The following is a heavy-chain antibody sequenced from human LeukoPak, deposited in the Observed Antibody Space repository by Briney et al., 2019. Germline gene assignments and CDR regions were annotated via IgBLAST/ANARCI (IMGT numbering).Heavy chain of an antibody. CDR2: IIPIFGTA. J-gene: IGHJ4*02. CDR1: GGTFSSYA. D-gene: IGHD1-26*01. V-gene: IGHV1-69*13. Sequence: SVKVSCKASGGTFSSYAISWVRQAPGQGLEWMGGIIPIFGTANYAQKFQGRVTITADESTSTAYMELSSLRSEDTAVYYCARDLSDAGATKGDFGYWGQGTLVTVSS. CDR3: ARDLSDAGATKGDFGY.